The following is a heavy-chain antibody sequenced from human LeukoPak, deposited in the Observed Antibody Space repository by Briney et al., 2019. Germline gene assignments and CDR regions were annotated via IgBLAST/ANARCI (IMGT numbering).Heavy chain of an antibody. V-gene: IGHV3-23*01. Sequence: GGSLRLSCAASGFTFSSYAMSWVRQAPGKGLEWVSAISGSGGSTYYADSVKGRFTISRDNSKNTLYLQMNSLRAEDTAVYYCANHPLIVVVPAAINYWGQGALVTVSS. D-gene: IGHD2-2*01. CDR3: ANHPLIVVVPAAINY. J-gene: IGHJ4*02. CDR1: GFTFSSYA. CDR2: ISGSGGST.